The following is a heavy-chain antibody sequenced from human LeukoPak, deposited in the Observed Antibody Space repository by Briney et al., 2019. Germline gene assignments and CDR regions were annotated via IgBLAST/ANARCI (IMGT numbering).Heavy chain of an antibody. V-gene: IGHV4-59*13. CDR1: GDFISSYY. J-gene: IGHJ1*01. CDR2: IYYSGST. Sequence: SETLSLTCTVSGDFISSYYWSWLRQPPGKGLEGFGYIYYSGSTNYNPSLKSRVTISVYTSKNQFSLKLSSVTAADTAVYYCARLKYYYDSSGYRAEYFQHWGQGTLVTVSS. CDR3: ARLKYYYDSSGYRAEYFQH. D-gene: IGHD3-22*01.